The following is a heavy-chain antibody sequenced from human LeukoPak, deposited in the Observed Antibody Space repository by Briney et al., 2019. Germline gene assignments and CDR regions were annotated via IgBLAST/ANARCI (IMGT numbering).Heavy chain of an antibody. J-gene: IGHJ4*02. CDR3: AKVVSGYHFDY. V-gene: IGHV3-23*01. CDR2: ISGSGGNT. D-gene: IGHD5-12*01. CDR1: GFTFSSYG. Sequence: GGSLRLSCAASGFTFSSYGMSWVRRAPEKGPEWVSGISGSGGNTYYADSVKGRFTISRDNSQNTLYLQMNTLRAEDAAVYYCAKVVSGYHFDYWGQGTLVTVSS.